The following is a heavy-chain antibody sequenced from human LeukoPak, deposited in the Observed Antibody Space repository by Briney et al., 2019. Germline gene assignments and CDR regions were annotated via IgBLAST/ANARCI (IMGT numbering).Heavy chain of an antibody. Sequence: SVKVSCKASGGTFSSYAISWVRQAPGQGLEWMGGIIPIFGTENYARKFQGRVTITANESTSTAYMELSSLRSEETAVYYCARGPAHYYDSSGTTPLGYYGMDVWGQGTTVTVSS. CDR3: ARGPAHYYDSSGTTPLGYYGMDV. J-gene: IGHJ6*02. CDR2: IIPIFGTE. CDR1: GGTFSSYA. V-gene: IGHV1-69*01. D-gene: IGHD3-22*01.